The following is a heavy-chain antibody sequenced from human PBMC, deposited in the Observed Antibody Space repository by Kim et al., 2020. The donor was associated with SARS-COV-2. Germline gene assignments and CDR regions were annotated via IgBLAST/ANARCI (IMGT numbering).Heavy chain of an antibody. D-gene: IGHD2-2*01. V-gene: IGHV3-13*04. CDR3: VRGGTTSLEYFQQ. Sequence: GGSLRLSCAASGFTFSSYDMHWVRQATGKGLEWVSGILIAVDTKYLGSVKGRFTISRENAKNSLYLQMNSLRAGDTAVYYCVRGGTTSLEYFQQWGQGTLVTVSS. CDR1: GFTFSSYD. CDR2: ILIAVDT. J-gene: IGHJ1*01.